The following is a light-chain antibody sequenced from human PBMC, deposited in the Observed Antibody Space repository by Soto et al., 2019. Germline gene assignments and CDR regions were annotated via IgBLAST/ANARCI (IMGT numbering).Light chain of an antibody. J-gene: IGKJ5*01. CDR2: AVS. CDR1: QTVYNN. CDR3: QQYTNWPIT. V-gene: IGKV3-15*01. Sequence: EVVMTQSPATLSVSPGETVTLSCRASQTVYNNYLAWYQQRTGQTPRLIIYAVSARATGIPARFSGSGSGTDFTLTINGLQSEDFAVYYCQQYTNWPITFGQGTRLEIK.